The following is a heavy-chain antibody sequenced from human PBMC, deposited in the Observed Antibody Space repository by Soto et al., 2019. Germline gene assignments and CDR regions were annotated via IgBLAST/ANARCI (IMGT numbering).Heavy chain of an antibody. Sequence: SETLSLTCTVSGGSMSDFYWSWIRQPPGKGLEWIGHIYHIGSTTYTPSLKSRVTISVDTSKNQFSLKLTYVTAADTAVYYCARVYYYGSGSYGMDVWGQGTTVT. CDR2: IYHIGST. CDR3: ARVYYYGSGSYGMDV. D-gene: IGHD3-10*01. CDR1: GGSMSDFY. V-gene: IGHV4-59*01. J-gene: IGHJ6*02.